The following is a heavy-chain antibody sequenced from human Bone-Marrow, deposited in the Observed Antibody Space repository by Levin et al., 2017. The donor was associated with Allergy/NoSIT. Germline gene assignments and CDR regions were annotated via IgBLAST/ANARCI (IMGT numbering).Heavy chain of an antibody. D-gene: IGHD6-13*01. J-gene: IGHJ4*02. V-gene: IGHV3-15*01. CDR2: VKSKTDGGTT. Sequence: GGSLRLSCAASGFSFSNTWMNWVRQAPGKGLEWVGRVKSKTDGGTTDYAASVKGRFTISRYDSKTTLYLQMNSLKTEDPAIYYCTTAHSSSRDCWGQGTLVPVSS. CDR3: TTAHSSSRDC. CDR1: GFSFSNTW.